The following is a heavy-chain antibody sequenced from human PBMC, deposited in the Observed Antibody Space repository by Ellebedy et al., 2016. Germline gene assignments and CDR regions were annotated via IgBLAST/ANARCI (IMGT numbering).Heavy chain of an antibody. CDR2: IYYSGST. CDR3: ALYSGSKGGY. J-gene: IGHJ4*02. V-gene: IGHV4-39*07. CDR1: GGSISSSSYY. Sequence: SETLSLXCTVSGGSISSSSYYWGWIRQPPGKGLEWIGSIYYSGSTYYNPSLKSRVTISVDTSKNQFSLKLSSVTAADTAVYYCALYSGSKGGYWGQGTLVTVSS. D-gene: IGHD1-26*01.